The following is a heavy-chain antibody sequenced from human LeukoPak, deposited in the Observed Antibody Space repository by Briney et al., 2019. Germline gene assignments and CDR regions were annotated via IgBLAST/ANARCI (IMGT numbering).Heavy chain of an antibody. D-gene: IGHD6-19*01. Sequence: GSLRLSCAASGFSFSTHAMSWVRQAPGKGLEWVSTIYYSGGNTYSADSVKGRFTISRDNAKNMLYLQMNSLRAEDTAIYYCAKDQGQAGVPRRFDYWGQGTLVTVSS. CDR1: GFSFSTHA. V-gene: IGHV3-23*01. J-gene: IGHJ4*02. CDR2: IYYSGGNT. CDR3: AKDQGQAGVPRRFDY.